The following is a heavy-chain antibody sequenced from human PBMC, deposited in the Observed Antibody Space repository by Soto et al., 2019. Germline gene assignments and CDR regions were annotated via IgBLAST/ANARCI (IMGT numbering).Heavy chain of an antibody. CDR3: ARAHDFWGGRQQPIDS. Sequence: PSETLSLTCAVSGGSFIGFYCTFIRQSPWKGLEWLGDINHVGITNYNPSLKSRVSIPVDTSKSQFSLKLSSVTAADTAVYYCARAHDFWGGRQQPIDSWGQGTLVTVSS. D-gene: IGHD3-3*01. CDR1: GGSFIGFY. CDR2: INHVGIT. V-gene: IGHV4-34*01. J-gene: IGHJ4*02.